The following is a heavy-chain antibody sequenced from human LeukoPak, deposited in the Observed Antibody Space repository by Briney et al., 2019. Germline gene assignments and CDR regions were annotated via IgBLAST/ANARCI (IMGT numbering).Heavy chain of an antibody. CDR1: GGSISSSSYY. J-gene: IGHJ4*02. CDR3: ARAPLGVSYGDLGDY. Sequence: SETLSLTCTVSGGSISSSSYYWGWIRQPPGKGLEWIGEINHSGSTNYNPSLKSRVTISVDTSKNQFSLKLSSVTAADTAVYYCARAPLGVSYGDLGDYWGQGTLVTVSS. D-gene: IGHD4-17*01. CDR2: INHSGST. V-gene: IGHV4-39*07.